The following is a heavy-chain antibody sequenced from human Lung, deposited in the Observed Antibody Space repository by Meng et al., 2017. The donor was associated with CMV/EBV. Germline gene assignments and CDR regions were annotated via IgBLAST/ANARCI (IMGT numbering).Heavy chain of an antibody. CDR3: ARVVVHYYARGDNADYSDY. CDR2: ISAYSGNT. V-gene: IGHV1-18*04. D-gene: IGHD3-10*02. Sequence: FKKYGLIWVRQAPGKGLEWVGGISAYSGNTNYAQKIQDRVTMTTHTSSNTAYMELRSLRSDDTAIYYCARVVVHYYARGDNADYSDYWGQGTLVTVSS. CDR1: FKKYG. J-gene: IGHJ4*02.